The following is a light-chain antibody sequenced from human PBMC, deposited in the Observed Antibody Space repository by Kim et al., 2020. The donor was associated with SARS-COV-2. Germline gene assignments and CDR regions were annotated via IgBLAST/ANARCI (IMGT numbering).Light chain of an antibody. CDR3: NSRDSSDNVV. CDR2: GKN. CDR1: SIRSYY. V-gene: IGLV3-19*01. J-gene: IGLJ2*01. Sequence: VALGQTVRITCQGDSIRSYYATWYQQKPGQAPIIVIYGKNIRPSGIPDRFSGSSSGNTASLTITGTQAGDEADYYCNSRDSSDNVVFGGGTQLTVL.